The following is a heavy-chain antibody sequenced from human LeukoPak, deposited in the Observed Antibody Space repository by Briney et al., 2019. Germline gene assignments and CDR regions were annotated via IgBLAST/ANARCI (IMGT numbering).Heavy chain of an antibody. CDR1: GXSISSXY. V-gene: IGHV4-59*01. D-gene: IGHD3-22*01. Sequence: XTLSLXXXXSGXSISSXYWSWIRQPPGKGLEWIGYIYYSGSTNYNPSLKSRVTISVDTSKNQFSLKLSSVTAADTAVYYCARSGRNYYDSSGYRDFDYWGQGTLVTVSS. CDR3: ARSGRNYYDSSGYRDFDY. CDR2: IYYSGST. J-gene: IGHJ4*02.